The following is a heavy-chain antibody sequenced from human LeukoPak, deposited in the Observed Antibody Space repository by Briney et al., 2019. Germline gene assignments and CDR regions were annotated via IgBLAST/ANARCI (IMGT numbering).Heavy chain of an antibody. CDR3: ARDPTEDFDY. Sequence: GGSLRLSCAEPGFTSSSSWMNWVRPDPGKGRERVANIKQDGSEKYYVESVKSRFTISRDNAKNSLYLQMNSLRAEDTAVYYCARDPTEDFDYWGQGTLVAVSS. CDR1: GFTSSSSW. J-gene: IGHJ4*02. D-gene: IGHD1-1*01. V-gene: IGHV3-7*01. CDR2: IKQDGSEK.